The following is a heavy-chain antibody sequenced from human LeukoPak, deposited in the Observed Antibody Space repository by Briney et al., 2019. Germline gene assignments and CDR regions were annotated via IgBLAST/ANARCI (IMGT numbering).Heavy chain of an antibody. Sequence: SETLSLTCAVYGESLNSYYWSWVRQPPGEGLEWIGEIYESGTTKYNPSLKSRVAISMVPSKQQFSLRLSSVTAADTAVYYCARRSSSWYSRFDPWGQGTLVTASS. CDR2: IYESGTT. J-gene: IGHJ5*02. D-gene: IGHD6-13*01. CDR3: ARRSSSWYSRFDP. CDR1: GESLNSYY. V-gene: IGHV4-34*01.